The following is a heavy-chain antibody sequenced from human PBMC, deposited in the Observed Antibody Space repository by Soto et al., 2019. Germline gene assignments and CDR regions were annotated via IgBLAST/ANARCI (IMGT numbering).Heavy chain of an antibody. Sequence: EVQLVESGGGLIQPGGSLRLSCAASGFTVSSNYMSWVRQAPGKGLEWVSVIYSDDTTYYADSVKGRFTISRDHSKNTLYLQMNSLRAEDTAVYYCARDLRTLYGMDVWGQGTTVTVSS. J-gene: IGHJ6*02. CDR3: ARDLRTLYGMDV. CDR1: GFTVSSNY. CDR2: IYSDDTT. V-gene: IGHV3-53*01.